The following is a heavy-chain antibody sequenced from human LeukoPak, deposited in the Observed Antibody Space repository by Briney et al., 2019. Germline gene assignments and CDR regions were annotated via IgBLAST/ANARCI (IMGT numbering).Heavy chain of an antibody. V-gene: IGHV3-7*02. CDR3: AKSHMLAANIFDY. CDR1: GFTFSSCW. J-gene: IGHJ4*02. Sequence: PGGSRRLSCAASGFTFSSCWMSWVRQTPERGLEWVANIKEDGSVTYYVDSVKGRFTISRDNAKNSLYLQMNSLRAEDSAVYFCAKSHMLAANIFDYWGQGTLVTVSS. D-gene: IGHD4/OR15-4a*01. CDR2: IKEDGSVT.